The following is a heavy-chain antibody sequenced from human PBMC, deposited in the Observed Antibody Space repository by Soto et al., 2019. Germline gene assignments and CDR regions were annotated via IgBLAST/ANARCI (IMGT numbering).Heavy chain of an antibody. V-gene: IGHV1-46*01. CDR1: GYTFTSYY. Sequence: ASVKVSCKASGYTFTSYYMHWVRQAPGQGLEWMGIINPSGGSTSYAQKFQGRVTMTRDTSTSTVYMELSSLRSEDTAVYYCARDLSPIAAAGHFDYWGQGTLVTVSS. CDR3: ARDLSPIAAAGHFDY. CDR2: INPSGGST. D-gene: IGHD6-13*01. J-gene: IGHJ4*02.